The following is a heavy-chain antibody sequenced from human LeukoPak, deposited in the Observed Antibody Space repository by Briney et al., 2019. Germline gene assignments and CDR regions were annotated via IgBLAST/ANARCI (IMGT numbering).Heavy chain of an antibody. V-gene: IGHV1-2*02. CDR1: GYCFTAFY. CDR2: IHPRSGDT. CDR3: ARDGEYGTGSYYRGSFDY. J-gene: IGHJ4*02. D-gene: IGHD3-10*01. Sequence: ASVKVSCKASGYCFTAFYIHWVRQAPGQGLEWMGWIHPRSGDTRYAQKFQGRVTMARDTSISTVYMDLSGLGSDDPAVYYCARDGEYGTGSYYRGSFDYWGQGILVTVSS.